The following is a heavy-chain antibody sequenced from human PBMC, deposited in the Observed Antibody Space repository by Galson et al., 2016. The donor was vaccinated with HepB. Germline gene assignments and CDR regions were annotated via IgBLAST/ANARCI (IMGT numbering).Heavy chain of an antibody. CDR2: IYHSGST. D-gene: IGHD6-19*01. V-gene: IGHV4-30-2*01. Sequence: TLSLTCAVSGGSISSGASSWSWIRQPPGKGLEWIGYIYHSGSTSYNPSLKSRVIISVDRSKNQFSLKLTSVTAADMAIYYCAIPRGIAVAGWSYWGQGTPVTVSS. J-gene: IGHJ4*02. CDR3: AIPRGIAVAGWSY. CDR1: GGSISSGASS.